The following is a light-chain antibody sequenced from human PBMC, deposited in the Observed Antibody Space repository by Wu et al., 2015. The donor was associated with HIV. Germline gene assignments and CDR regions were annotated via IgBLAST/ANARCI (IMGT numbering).Light chain of an antibody. V-gene: IGKV3-15*01. CDR1: QSVNTK. Sequence: EIVMTQSPATLSVSPGEGATLSCRASQSVNTKLAWYQQKPGQPPRLLIFGASTGATGVPGRFTGSGFGTDFTLTISSLQSEDFAAYYCQQYNYWPTFGGGTKVEIK. J-gene: IGKJ4*01. CDR2: GAS. CDR3: QQYNYWPT.